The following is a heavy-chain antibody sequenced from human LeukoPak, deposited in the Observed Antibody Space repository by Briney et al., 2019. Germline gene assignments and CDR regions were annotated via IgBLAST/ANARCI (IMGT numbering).Heavy chain of an antibody. V-gene: IGHV1-69*13. CDR1: GGTFSSYA. J-gene: IGHJ5*02. CDR2: IIPIFGTA. CDR3: ARGVYYYDFPPMPPNRFDP. Sequence: SVKVSCKASGGTFSSYAISWVRQAPGQGLEWMGGIIPIFGTANYAQKFQGRVTITADESTSTAYMELSSLRSEDTAVYYCARGVYYYDFPPMPPNRFDPWGQGTLVTVSS. D-gene: IGHD3-3*01.